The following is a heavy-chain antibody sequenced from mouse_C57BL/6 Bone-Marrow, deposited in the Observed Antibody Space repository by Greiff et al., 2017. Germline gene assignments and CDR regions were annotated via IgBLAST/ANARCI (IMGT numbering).Heavy chain of an antibody. D-gene: IGHD2-2*01. CDR1: GYTFTSYW. Sequence: FQLQQSGAELVMPGASVKLSCKASGYTFTSYWMHWVKQRPGQGLEWIGEIDPSDSYTNYNQKFKGKSTLTVDKSSSTAYMQLSSLTSEDSAVYYCARNVRLPYSFDYWGQGTTLTVSS. J-gene: IGHJ2*01. CDR2: IDPSDSYT. CDR3: ARNVRLPYSFDY. V-gene: IGHV1-69*01.